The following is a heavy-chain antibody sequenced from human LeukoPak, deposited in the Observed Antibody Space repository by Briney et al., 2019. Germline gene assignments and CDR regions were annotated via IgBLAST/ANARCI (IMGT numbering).Heavy chain of an antibody. CDR2: INPKSGDT. V-gene: IGHV1-2*02. J-gene: IGHJ3*02. D-gene: IGHD1-26*01. CDR3: ARGGIEVPAFDI. CDR1: GYTFTGNF. Sequence: GASVKVSCKASGYTFTGNFIHWVRQAPGQGLEWVGLINPKSGDTTYAQRFRGRLTLTRDTSIRTAFMELGSLGSDDTAVYYCARGGIEVPAFDIWGRGTMVTVSS.